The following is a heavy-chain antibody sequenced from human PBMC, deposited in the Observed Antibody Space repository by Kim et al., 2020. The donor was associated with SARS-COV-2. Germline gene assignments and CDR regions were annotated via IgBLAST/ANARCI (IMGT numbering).Heavy chain of an antibody. Sequence: YADSVKGRFTISRDNAKNALYLQMNSLRDEDTAVYYCARGGHDYGARFDYWGQGTLVTVSS. J-gene: IGHJ4*02. V-gene: IGHV3-48*02. CDR3: ARGGHDYGARFDY. D-gene: IGHD4-17*01.